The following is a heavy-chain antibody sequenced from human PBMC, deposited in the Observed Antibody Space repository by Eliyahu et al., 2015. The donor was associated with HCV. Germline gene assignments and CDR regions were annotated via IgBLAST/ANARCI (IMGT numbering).Heavy chain of an antibody. V-gene: IGHV3-48*03. CDR2: ISSSGSTI. D-gene: IGHD3-10*01. CDR3: ARASPEITMVRGVIMHYYGMDV. J-gene: IGHJ6*02. CDR1: GFTFSSYE. Sequence: EVQLVESGGGLVQPGGSLRLSCAASGFTFSSYEMNWVRQAPGKGLEWVSYISSSGSTIYYADSVKGRFTISRDNAKNSLYLQMNSLRAEDTAVYYCARASPEITMVRGVIMHYYGMDVWGQGTTVTVSS.